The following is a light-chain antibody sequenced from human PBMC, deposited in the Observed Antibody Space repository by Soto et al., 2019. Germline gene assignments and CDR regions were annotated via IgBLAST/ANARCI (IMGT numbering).Light chain of an antibody. J-gene: IGLJ2*01. CDR3: SSYTSSSTLVV. V-gene: IGLV2-14*01. CDR2: DVS. CDR1: SSDVGGYNY. Sequence: QSALTQPASVSGSPGQSITISCTGTSSDVGGYNYVSWYQQHPGKAPKLMIYDVSNRPSGVSNRFSGSKSGNTASLTISGLQADDDADYYCSSYTSSSTLVVFGVGTKVTVL.